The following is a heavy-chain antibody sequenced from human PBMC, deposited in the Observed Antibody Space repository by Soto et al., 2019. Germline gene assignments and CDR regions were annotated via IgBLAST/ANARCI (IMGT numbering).Heavy chain of an antibody. Sequence: ASVKVSCKASGYTFTGYYMHWVRQAPGQGLEWMGWINPNSGGTNYAQKFQGWVTMTRDTSISTAYMELSRLRSDDTAVYYCAGSIAAASDYYYYGMGVWGQGTSVPV. CDR1: GYTFTGYY. CDR2: INPNSGGT. J-gene: IGHJ6*02. D-gene: IGHD6-13*01. CDR3: AGSIAAASDYYYYGMGV. V-gene: IGHV1-2*04.